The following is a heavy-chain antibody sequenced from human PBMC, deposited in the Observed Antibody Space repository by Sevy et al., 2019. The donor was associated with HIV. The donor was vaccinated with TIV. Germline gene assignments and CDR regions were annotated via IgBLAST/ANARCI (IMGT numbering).Heavy chain of an antibody. CDR2: FDPEDGET. CDR1: GYTLIQIS. D-gene: IGHD3-22*01. J-gene: IGHJ4*02. V-gene: IGHV1-24*01. CDR3: ATTKDYYESSSDPFDY. Sequence: ASVKVSCKVSGYTLIQISMHWVRQAPGRGLEWMGSFDPEDGETIYSQKFQGRLTMTEDTSTDTAYMEMSSLKSEDTAVYYCATTKDYYESSSDPFDYWGQGTLVTVSS.